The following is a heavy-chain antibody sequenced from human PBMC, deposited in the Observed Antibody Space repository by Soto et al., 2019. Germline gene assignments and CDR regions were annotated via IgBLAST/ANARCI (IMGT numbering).Heavy chain of an antibody. D-gene: IGHD1-1*01. CDR3: ARGRYGDY. Sequence: QVHLVQSGAEGKKPGASVKVSCKASGYTFTSYGITWVRQAPGQGLEWRGWISAHNGNTDYAQKLQGRVIVTRDTSTSTAYMELRSLISDDTAVYYCARGRYGDYWGQGALVTVSS. CDR1: GYTFTSYG. V-gene: IGHV1-18*01. J-gene: IGHJ4*02. CDR2: ISAHNGNT.